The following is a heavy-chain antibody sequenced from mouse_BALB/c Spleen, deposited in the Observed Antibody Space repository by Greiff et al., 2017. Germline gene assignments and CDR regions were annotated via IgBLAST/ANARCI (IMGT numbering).Heavy chain of an antibody. V-gene: IGHV1S56*01. Sequence: QVQLQQSGPELVKPGASVKMSCKASGYTFTSYYIHWVKQRPGQGLEWIGWIYPGDGSTKYNEKFKGKTTLTADKSSSTAYMLLSSLTSEDSAIYFCARRDDYGFAYWGQGTLVTVSA. J-gene: IGHJ3*01. CDR3: ARRDDYGFAY. CDR2: IYPGDGST. D-gene: IGHD2-4*01. CDR1: GYTFTSYY.